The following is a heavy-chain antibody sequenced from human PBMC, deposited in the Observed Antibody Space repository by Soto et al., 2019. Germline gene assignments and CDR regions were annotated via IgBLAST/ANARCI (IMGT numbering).Heavy chain of an antibody. J-gene: IGHJ4*02. CDR2: IYYSGST. Sequence: SETLSLTCTVSGGSISSYYWNWIRQPPGKGLEWIGYIYYSGSTNYSPSLKSRVTISVDTSKNQFSLKLSSVTAADTAVYYCARHIVAATKNYFDYWGQGTLVTVSS. CDR3: ARHIVAATKNYFDY. D-gene: IGHD1-26*01. CDR1: GGSISSYY. V-gene: IGHV4-59*08.